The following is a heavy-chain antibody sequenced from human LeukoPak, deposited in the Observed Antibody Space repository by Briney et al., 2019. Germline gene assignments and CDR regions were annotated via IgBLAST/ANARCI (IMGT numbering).Heavy chain of an antibody. CDR1: GFTFSSYA. V-gene: IGHV3-21*01. Sequence: PGGSLRLSCAASGFTFSSYAMSWVRQAPGKGLEWVSSISSSSSYIYYADSVKGRFTISRDNAKNSLYLQMNSLRAEDTAVYYCARSRNVEMATRAFDYWGQGTLVTVSS. D-gene: IGHD5-24*01. CDR2: ISSSSSYI. J-gene: IGHJ4*02. CDR3: ARSRNVEMATRAFDY.